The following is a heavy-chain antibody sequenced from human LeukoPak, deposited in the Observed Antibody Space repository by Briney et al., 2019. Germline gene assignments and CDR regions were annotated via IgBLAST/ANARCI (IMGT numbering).Heavy chain of an antibody. CDR1: GYTFTSYG. D-gene: IGHD3-22*01. J-gene: IGHJ5*02. Sequence: GASVNVSCKASGYTFTSYGISWVRQAPGQGLEWMGWISAYNGNTNYAQKLQGRVTMTTDTSTSTAYMELRSLRSDDTAVYYCAVTYYYDSSGYYPQGNWFDPWGQGTLVTVSS. CDR2: ISAYNGNT. V-gene: IGHV1-18*01. CDR3: AVTYYYDSSGYYPQGNWFDP.